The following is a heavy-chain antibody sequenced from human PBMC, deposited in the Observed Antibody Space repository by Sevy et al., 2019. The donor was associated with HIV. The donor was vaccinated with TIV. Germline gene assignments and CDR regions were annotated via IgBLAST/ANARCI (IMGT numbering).Heavy chain of an antibody. D-gene: IGHD5-18*01. Sequence: GGSLRLSCAASRFNFKTYWMSRVRQAPGKGLEGVGNKKEDGSAKYNADSVKGRFPISRDNAKNSLYLQVNSLRVEDTAAYYCARDSPGYGAYNYWGQGTLVTVSS. CDR3: ARDSPGYGAYNY. V-gene: IGHV3-7*01. CDR1: RFNFKTYW. J-gene: IGHJ4*02. CDR2: KKEDGSAK.